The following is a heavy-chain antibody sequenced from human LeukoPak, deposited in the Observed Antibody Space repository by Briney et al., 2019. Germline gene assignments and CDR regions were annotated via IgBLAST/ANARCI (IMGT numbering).Heavy chain of an antibody. CDR2: INPNSGAT. CDR3: ARDNKERQLGGY. Sequence: GASVKVSCKASGYTFTGNYMHWVRQAPGQGLEWMGWINPNSGATKYAQKFQGRVTMTRDTSTSTVYMELSSLRSEDTAVYYCARDNKERQLGGYWGQGTLVTVSS. J-gene: IGHJ4*02. D-gene: IGHD6-13*01. CDR1: GYTFTGNY. V-gene: IGHV1-2*02.